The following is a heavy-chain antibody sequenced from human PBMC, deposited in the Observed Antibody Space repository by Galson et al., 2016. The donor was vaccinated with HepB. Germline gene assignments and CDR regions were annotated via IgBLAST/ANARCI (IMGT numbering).Heavy chain of an antibody. J-gene: IGHJ5*02. V-gene: IGHV1-46*01. CDR2: INPSGGST. CDR1: GYTLSSYY. D-gene: IGHD3-3*01. Sequence: SVKVSCKASGYTLSSYYMHWVRQAPGQGLEWMGIINPSGGSTRYAQRFQGRVTMSRDTSTSTVYMELRSLRSEDTGVYFCARGGRITRFGVLVDRRRRQDNWFDPWGPGTLVTVSS. CDR3: ARGGRITRFGVLVDRRRRQDNWFDP.